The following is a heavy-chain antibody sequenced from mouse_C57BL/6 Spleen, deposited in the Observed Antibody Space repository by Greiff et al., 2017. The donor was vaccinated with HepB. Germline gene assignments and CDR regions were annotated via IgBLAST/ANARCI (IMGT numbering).Heavy chain of an antibody. D-gene: IGHD3-2*02. CDR2: IDPSDSYT. Sequence: QVQLQQPGAELVKPGASVKLSCKASGYTFTSYWMQWVKQRPGQGLEWIGEIDPSDSYTNYNQKFKGKAKLTVDTSSSPAYMQLSSLTSEDSAVYYCARSPTAQAGWFDYWGQGTTLTVSS. CDR1: GYTFTSYW. CDR3: ARSPTAQAGWFDY. J-gene: IGHJ2*01. V-gene: IGHV1-50*01.